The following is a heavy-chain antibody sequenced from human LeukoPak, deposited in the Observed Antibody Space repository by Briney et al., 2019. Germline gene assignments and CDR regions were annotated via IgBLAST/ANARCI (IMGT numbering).Heavy chain of an antibody. CDR2: IYYSGST. CDR1: GGSISSGIYY. CDR3: AREGGY. D-gene: IGHD3-16*01. Sequence: TLSVTSTDSGGSISSGIYYWSWIRQHPGEGLEWIEYIYYSGSTFYNPSLKSRVTMSVDTSKIQFSLRLSSVTDADTAVYYCAREGGYWGQGALVTVSS. J-gene: IGHJ4*02. V-gene: IGHV4-30-4*01.